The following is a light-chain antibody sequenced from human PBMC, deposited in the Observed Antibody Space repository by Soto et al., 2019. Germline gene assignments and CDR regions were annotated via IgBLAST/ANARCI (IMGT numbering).Light chain of an antibody. CDR1: QSVSNNY. J-gene: IGKJ1*01. Sequence: EIVLTQSPGTLSLSPGERATLSCRASQSVSNNYFAWYQQKPGQAPRLIIYGASNRATGIPDRFSGSGSGTDFTLTISRLEPEDFAVYYCQQYGSSGTFGQGTKVDIK. V-gene: IGKV3-20*01. CDR2: GAS. CDR3: QQYGSSGT.